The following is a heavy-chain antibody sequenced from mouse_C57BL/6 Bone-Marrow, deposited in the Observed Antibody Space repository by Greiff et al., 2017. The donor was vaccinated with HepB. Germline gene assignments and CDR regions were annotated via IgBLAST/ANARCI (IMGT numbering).Heavy chain of an antibody. CDR2: IDPENGDT. D-gene: IGHD2-2*01. Sequence: VQLQQSGAELVRPGASVKLSCTASGFNIKDDYMHWVKQRPEQGLEWIGWIDPENGDTEYASKFQGKATITADTSSNTAYLQISSLTSEDTAVYYCTTYYGYERGDYFDYWGQGTTLTVSS. V-gene: IGHV14-4*01. CDR3: TTYYGYERGDYFDY. J-gene: IGHJ2*01. CDR1: GFNIKDDY.